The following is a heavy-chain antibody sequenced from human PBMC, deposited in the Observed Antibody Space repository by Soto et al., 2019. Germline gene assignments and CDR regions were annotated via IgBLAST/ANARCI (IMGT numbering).Heavy chain of an antibody. Sequence: ASVKVSCKASGYTFTSYGISWVRQAPGQGLEWMGWISAYNGNTNYAQKLQGRVTMTTDTSTSTAYMEQRSLRSDDTAVYYCARENVYYDFGSGDYTGGDNWFDPWGQGTLVTVSS. CDR1: GYTFTSYG. CDR2: ISAYNGNT. CDR3: ARENVYYDFGSGDYTGGDNWFDP. D-gene: IGHD3-3*01. V-gene: IGHV1-18*01. J-gene: IGHJ5*02.